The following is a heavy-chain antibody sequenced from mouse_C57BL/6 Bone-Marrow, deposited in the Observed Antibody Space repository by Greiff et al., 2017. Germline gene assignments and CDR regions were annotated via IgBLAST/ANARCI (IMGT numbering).Heavy chain of an antibody. D-gene: IGHD1-1*01. CDR2: IHPNSGST. J-gene: IGHJ4*01. CDR1: GYTFTSYW. Sequence: QVQLQQSGAELVKPGASVKLSCKASGYTFTSYWMHWVKQRPGQGLEWIGMIHPNSGSTNYNAKLQSKATLTVDKSSSTAYMQLSSLTSEDSAVYYCARMTTVIATSRYYYAMDYWGQGTSVTVSS. CDR3: ARMTTVIATSRYYYAMDY. V-gene: IGHV1-64*01.